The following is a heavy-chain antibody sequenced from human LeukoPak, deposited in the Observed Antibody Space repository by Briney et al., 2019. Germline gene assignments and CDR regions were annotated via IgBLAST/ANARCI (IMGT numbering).Heavy chain of an antibody. CDR1: IDSLSSYY. D-gene: IGHD1-26*01. Sequence: SETLSLTCSVSIDSLSSYYWSWIRQSAGKGLEGIGRIYVNGFTDYNPSLRGRVTVSIDTSNKRFSMKLSSVTAADTAVYFCAGGGTQSLVVFDYWGQGNRVTVSS. J-gene: IGHJ4*02. V-gene: IGHV4-4*07. CDR3: AGGGTQSLVVFDY. CDR2: IYVNGFT.